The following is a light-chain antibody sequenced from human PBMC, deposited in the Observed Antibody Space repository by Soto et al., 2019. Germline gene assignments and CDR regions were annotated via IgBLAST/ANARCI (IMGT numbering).Light chain of an antibody. CDR1: QSVSSTY. Sequence: EIVLTQSPGTLSLSPGERATLSCRASQSVSSTYLAWYQHKLGQAPRLLIYGASCKASGIPDRFSGSGSGPYFTLTISRLEPEDFAVYYCQQYGTSPRSCGQGTKVAVK. CDR2: GAS. V-gene: IGKV3-20*01. J-gene: IGKJ1*01. CDR3: QQYGTSPRS.